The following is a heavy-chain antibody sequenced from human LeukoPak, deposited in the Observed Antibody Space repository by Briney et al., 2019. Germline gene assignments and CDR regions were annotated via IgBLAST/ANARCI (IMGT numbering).Heavy chain of an antibody. CDR3: ARVGDIVVVVAATGRRYGMDV. J-gene: IGHJ6*02. CDR1: GGPFSGYY. V-gene: IGHV4-34*01. CDR2: INHSGST. D-gene: IGHD2-15*01. Sequence: SETLSLTCAVYGGPFSGYYWSWIRQHPGKGLEWIGEINHSGSTNYNPSLKSRVTISVDTSKNQFSLKLSSVTAADTAVYYCARVGDIVVVVAATGRRYGMDVWGQGTTVTVSS.